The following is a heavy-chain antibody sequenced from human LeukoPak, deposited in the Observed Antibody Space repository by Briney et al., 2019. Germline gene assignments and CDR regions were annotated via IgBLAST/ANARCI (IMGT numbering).Heavy chain of an antibody. CDR2: IKADGSEK. D-gene: IGHD3-10*01. CDR3: ARESSVVRGVITDFDY. Sequence: GGSLRLSCAASGFTFTNYWMSWVRQAPGKGLEWVTNIKADGSEKFYVDSVKGRFTISRDNAKNSLYLQMNSLRAEDTAVYYCARESSVVRGVITDFDYWGQGTLVTVSS. CDR1: GFTFTNYW. V-gene: IGHV3-7*01. J-gene: IGHJ4*02.